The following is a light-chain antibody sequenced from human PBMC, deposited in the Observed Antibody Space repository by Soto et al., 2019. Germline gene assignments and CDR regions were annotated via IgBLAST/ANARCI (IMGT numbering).Light chain of an antibody. J-gene: IGKJ1*01. V-gene: IGKV1-5*03. CDR2: KAS. CDR1: QTISSW. Sequence: DIQRTQSPSTLSGSVGDRVTITCTASQTISSWVAWYQQKPGKAPKLLIYKASTLKSGVPSRVSGRGAGTEFTLTSSSLQPDDFATYYCQHYNSYSEAVGQGTKVDI. CDR3: QHYNSYSEA.